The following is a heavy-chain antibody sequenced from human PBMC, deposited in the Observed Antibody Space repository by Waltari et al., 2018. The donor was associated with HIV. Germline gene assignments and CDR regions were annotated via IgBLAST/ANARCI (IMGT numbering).Heavy chain of an antibody. CDR2: SIPTFRRS. J-gene: IGHJ4*02. CDR1: GGAFSTFT. CDR3: ARPGTYDVSGYYPFLVY. V-gene: IGHV1-69*01. Sequence: QVQLVQSGSEVRKPGSSVKVSCSASGGAFSTFTFNWVRQAPGQFLEWLGVSIPTFRRSLYAPSLELRFTISADVSTGRLYMELTGLKSEDTAFYYCARPGTYDVSGYYPFLVYWGQGTLVTVSS. D-gene: IGHD3-22*01.